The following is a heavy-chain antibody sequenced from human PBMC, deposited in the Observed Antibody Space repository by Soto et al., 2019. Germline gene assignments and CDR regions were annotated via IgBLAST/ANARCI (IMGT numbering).Heavy chain of an antibody. V-gene: IGHV3-33*03. Sequence: QVQLVESGGGVVQPGKPLRLSCAGTGFTFSSYGMHWVRQAPGKGLDWVAVIWYDGYNKYYADSVKGRFAISRDNSKNTVYLEMNSLRAEDTAVYYCASGSGWSNWYFDLWGRGTLVTVSS. D-gene: IGHD6-19*01. J-gene: IGHJ2*01. CDR2: IWYDGYNK. CDR1: GFTFSSYG. CDR3: ASGSGWSNWYFDL.